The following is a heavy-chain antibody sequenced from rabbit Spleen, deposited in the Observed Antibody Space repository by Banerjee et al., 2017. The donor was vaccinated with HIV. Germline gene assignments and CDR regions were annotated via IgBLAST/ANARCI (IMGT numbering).Heavy chain of an antibody. V-gene: IGHV1S40*01. Sequence: QSLEESGGGLVKPGAALTLTCKASGFSFNSGYDMCWVRQAPGKGLEWIACLYAGCSSSTYSATWAKGRFTISKTSSTTVTLQMTSLTAADTATYFCARDAGTSFSTYGMDLWGQGTLVTVS. D-gene: IGHD4-2*01. CDR2: LYAGCSSST. J-gene: IGHJ6*01. CDR3: ARDAGTSFSTYGMDL. CDR1: GFSFNSGYD.